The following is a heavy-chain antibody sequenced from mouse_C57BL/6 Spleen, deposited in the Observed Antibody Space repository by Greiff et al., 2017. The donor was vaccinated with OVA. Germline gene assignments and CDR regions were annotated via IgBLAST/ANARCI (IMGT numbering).Heavy chain of an antibody. CDR1: GYAFSSYW. V-gene: IGHV1-80*01. Sequence: QVQLKESGAELVKPGASVKISCKASGYAFSSYWMNWVKQRPGKGLEWIGQIYPGDGDTNYNGKFKGKATLTADKSSSTAYMQLSSLTSEDSAVYFCARRKDYYAMDYWGQGTSVTVSS. CDR2: IYPGDGDT. J-gene: IGHJ4*01. CDR3: ARRKDYYAMDY.